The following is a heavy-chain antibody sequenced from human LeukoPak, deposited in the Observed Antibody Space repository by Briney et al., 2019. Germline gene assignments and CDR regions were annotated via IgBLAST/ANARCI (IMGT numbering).Heavy chain of an antibody. Sequence: SETPSLTCAVSGGSFSGNYWSWIRQSPWKGLEWLGEITHRGSSKYNPSLRGRVTISLDTSKNQFSLKLTSVTAADAAVYFCARGVGSGLVNWYFDLWGRGTRLTVSS. D-gene: IGHD6-19*01. V-gene: IGHV4-34*01. J-gene: IGHJ2*01. CDR2: ITHRGSS. CDR3: ARGVGSGLVNWYFDL. CDR1: GGSFSGNY.